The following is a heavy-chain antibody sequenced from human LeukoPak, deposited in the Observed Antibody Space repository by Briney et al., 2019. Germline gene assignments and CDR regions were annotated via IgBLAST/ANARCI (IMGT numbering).Heavy chain of an antibody. CDR1: GGTFSRYA. J-gene: IGHJ4*02. Sequence: ASVKVSCKASGGTFSRYAISWVRQAPGQGLEWMGWINPNSGGTNYAQKLQGRVTMTRDTSISTAYMELSRLRSDDTAVYYCARDARRGGVIWLHYWGKGTLVTVSS. CDR2: INPNSGGT. V-gene: IGHV1-2*02. D-gene: IGHD3-10*01. CDR3: ARDARRGGVIWLHY.